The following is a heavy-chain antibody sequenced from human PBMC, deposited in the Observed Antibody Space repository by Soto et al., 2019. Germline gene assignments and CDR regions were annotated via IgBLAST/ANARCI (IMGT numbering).Heavy chain of an antibody. D-gene: IGHD3-10*01. CDR3: ARIISGKLYYGMAV. V-gene: IGHV4-30-2*01. J-gene: IGHJ6*02. Sequence: SETLSLTCAVSGGSISSGRYSWSWIRQPPGKGLEWIGYIYHSGSTYYNPSLKSRVTISVDRSKNQFSLRLSSVTAADTAVYYCARIISGKLYYGMAVWGQGTRVTVPS. CDR2: IYHSGST. CDR1: GGSISSGRYS.